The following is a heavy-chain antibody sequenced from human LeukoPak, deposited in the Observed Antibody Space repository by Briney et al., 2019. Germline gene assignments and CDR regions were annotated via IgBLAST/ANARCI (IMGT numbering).Heavy chain of an antibody. CDR3: ARDSPLVRVFDY. CDR1: GFTFSSYW. J-gene: IGHJ4*02. V-gene: IGHV3-74*01. Sequence: PRGSLRLSCAASGFTFSSYWMHWDRQAPGKGLVWVSRINSDGSSTSCADSVKGRFTISRDNAKNSLYLQMNSLRAEDTAVYYCARDSPLVRVFDYWGQGTLVTVSS. D-gene: IGHD6-13*01. CDR2: INSDGSST.